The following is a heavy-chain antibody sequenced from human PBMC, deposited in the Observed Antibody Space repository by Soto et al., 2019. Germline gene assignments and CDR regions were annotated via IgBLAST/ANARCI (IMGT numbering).Heavy chain of an antibody. CDR1: GFDFSNHA. D-gene: IGHD2-21*02. V-gene: IGHV3-30-3*02. CDR3: VKFCGGDCYNY. CDR2: ISFDGGDE. J-gene: IGHJ4*02. Sequence: QVQLVESGGGVGQPGRSLRLSYAASGFDFSNHAMHWVRQPPGKAPEWLATISFDGGDEFYADSVKGRFTISRDNSKSTLSLHMNSLRAEDTAVYYCVKFCGGDCYNYWGQGTLVTVSS.